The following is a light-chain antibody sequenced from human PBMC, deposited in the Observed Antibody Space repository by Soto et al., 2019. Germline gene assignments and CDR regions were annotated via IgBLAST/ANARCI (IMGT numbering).Light chain of an antibody. V-gene: IGKV3-20*01. CDR2: GVS. CDR1: QSVSSSY. Sequence: EMVLTQSPGTLYLSPGERATLSCRASQSVSSSYLAWYQQKPGQAPRLLIYGVSRRATGIPDRFSGSGSGTDFTLIISRLEPEYFAVYYCHQYGSSPPITFGQGTRLEIK. J-gene: IGKJ5*01. CDR3: HQYGSSPPIT.